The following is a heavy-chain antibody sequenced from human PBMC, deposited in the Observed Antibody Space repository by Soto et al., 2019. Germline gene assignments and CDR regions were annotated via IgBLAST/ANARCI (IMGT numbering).Heavy chain of an antibody. CDR2: IYYSGNT. CDR1: GGSIRSSSYY. Sequence: SETLSLTCTVSGGSIRSSSYYWGWIRQPPGKGLEWIGSIYYSGNTYYNPSLKSRVTISVDTSKNQFSLKLSSVTAADTAVYYCARLPMVRGIISYFDYWGQGTLVTVSS. D-gene: IGHD3-10*01. V-gene: IGHV4-39*01. J-gene: IGHJ4*02. CDR3: ARLPMVRGIISYFDY.